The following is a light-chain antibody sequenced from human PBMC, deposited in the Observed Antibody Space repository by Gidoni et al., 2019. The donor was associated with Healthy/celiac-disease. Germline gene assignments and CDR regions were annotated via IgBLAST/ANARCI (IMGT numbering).Light chain of an antibody. Sequence: QSVLTQPPSASGTPGKRVNISCSGSSSNIGSNYVYWYHHLPGTAPKLLIYRNNQRPSGVPDRFSGSKAGTSASLAISGLRSEDEADYYCAAWDDSLSGSYVFGTGTKVTVL. CDR1: SSNIGSNY. CDR2: RNN. CDR3: AAWDDSLSGSYV. J-gene: IGLJ1*01. V-gene: IGLV1-47*01.